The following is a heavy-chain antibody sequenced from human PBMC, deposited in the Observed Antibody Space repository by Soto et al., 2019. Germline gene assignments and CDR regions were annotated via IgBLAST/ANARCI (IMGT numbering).Heavy chain of an antibody. CDR3: ARELYYDFWSGYSGGYYYYYYGMDV. Sequence: QAGGSLRLSCAASGFTFSSYGMHWVRQAPGKGLEWVAVIWYDGSNKYYADSVKGRFTISRDNSKNTLYLQMNSLRAEDTAVYYCARELYYDFWSGYSGGYYYYYYGMDVWGQGTTVTVSS. CDR1: GFTFSSYG. J-gene: IGHJ6*02. CDR2: IWYDGSNK. V-gene: IGHV3-33*01. D-gene: IGHD3-3*01.